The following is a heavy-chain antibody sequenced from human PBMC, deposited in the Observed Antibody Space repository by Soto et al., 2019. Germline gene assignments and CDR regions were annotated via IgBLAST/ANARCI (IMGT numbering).Heavy chain of an antibody. D-gene: IGHD2-21*02. CDR2: MYNTGST. CDR1: GGSISRYY. J-gene: IGHJ6*02. Sequence: PSETLSLTCTVSGGSISRYYWSWVRQPPGKGLEWIGYMYNTGSTVYNPPFKSRVTISVDTSKNQFSLKLNSVTAADTAVYYCARERGGYGGTDCYPLDGWGRGTTVTVSS. V-gene: IGHV4-59*01. CDR3: ARERGGYGGTDCYPLDG.